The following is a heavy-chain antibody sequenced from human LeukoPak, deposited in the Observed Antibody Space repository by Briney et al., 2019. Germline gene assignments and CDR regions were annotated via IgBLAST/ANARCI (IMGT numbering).Heavy chain of an antibody. D-gene: IGHD2-2*01. CDR1: GYMFTDYY. CDR3: ARDSTFCDSTSCPAIFDY. CDR2: INPKSAYT. J-gene: IGHJ4*02. V-gene: IGHV1-2*02. Sequence: GASVKVSCKASGYMFTDYYIHWVRQAPGQGLEWMGWINPKSAYTHFAQKFQGRFTMTMDTSITTAYLELSSLTSDDTAVYYCARDSTFCDSTSCPAIFDYWGQGTLVTVSS.